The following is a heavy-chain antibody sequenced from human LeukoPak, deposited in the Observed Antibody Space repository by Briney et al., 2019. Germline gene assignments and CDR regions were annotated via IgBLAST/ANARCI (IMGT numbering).Heavy chain of an antibody. CDR2: INDSGGIT. V-gene: IGHV3-23*01. CDR1: GFTFSNYG. Sequence: PGGSLRLSCAASGFTFSNYGMRWVRQAPGKGLEWVSGINDSGGITYYADSVKGRFTISRDNSKNTVYVQMNSLRAEDTALYYCAKTHSSGFLGYWGQGTLGTVSS. J-gene: IGHJ4*02. D-gene: IGHD6-19*01. CDR3: AKTHSSGFLGY.